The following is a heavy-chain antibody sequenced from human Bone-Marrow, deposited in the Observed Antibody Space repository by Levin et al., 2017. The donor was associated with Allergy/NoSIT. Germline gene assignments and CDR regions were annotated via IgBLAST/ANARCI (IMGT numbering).Heavy chain of an antibody. CDR2: ISSRSSHI. Sequence: GESLKISCAASGFSFNNYSMNWVRQAPGKGLEWVSSISSRSSHIYYVDSVEGRFTISRDNAKSSLFLQMNSLRAEDTAVYFCAKDAGYCGDGSCYSDAFDIWGQGTVVTVSS. V-gene: IGHV3-21*01. CDR1: GFSFNNYS. J-gene: IGHJ3*02. CDR3: AKDAGYCGDGSCYSDAFDI. D-gene: IGHD2-15*01.